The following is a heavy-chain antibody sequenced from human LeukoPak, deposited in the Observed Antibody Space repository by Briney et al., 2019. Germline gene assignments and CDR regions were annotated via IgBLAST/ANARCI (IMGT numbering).Heavy chain of an antibody. V-gene: IGHV4-34*01. CDR1: GGSFSGYY. Sequence: SETLSLTCAVYGGSFSGYYWSWIRQSPGKGLEWIGEINHSGSTNYNPSLKSRVTISVDTSKNQFSLKLSSVTAADTAVYYCASGVVTTVDYWGQGTLVTVSS. J-gene: IGHJ4*02. CDR2: INHSGST. D-gene: IGHD3-22*01. CDR3: ASGVVTTVDY.